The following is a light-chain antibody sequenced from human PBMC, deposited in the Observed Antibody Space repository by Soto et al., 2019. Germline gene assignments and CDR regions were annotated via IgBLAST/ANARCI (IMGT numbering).Light chain of an antibody. J-gene: IGKJ1*01. Sequence: DIKINQSPSTVSGSVGDRDTITCRASQTISSWLAWYQQKPGKAPKLLIYKASTLKSGVPSRFSGSGSGTEFTLTISSLQPDDFATYYCQQYNSYSEAFGQGTMVDIK. V-gene: IGKV1-5*03. CDR3: QQYNSYSEA. CDR1: QTISSW. CDR2: KAS.